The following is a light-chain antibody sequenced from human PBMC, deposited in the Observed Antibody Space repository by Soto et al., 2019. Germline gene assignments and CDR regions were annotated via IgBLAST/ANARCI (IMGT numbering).Light chain of an antibody. V-gene: IGLV2-14*03. CDR2: DVS. CDR1: SSDVGSYNY. J-gene: IGLJ1*01. CDR3: SSYTVSTTLRYV. Sequence: QSVLTQPASVSGSPGQSITISCTGTSSDVGSYNYVSWYQQHPGKAPKVIIYDVSNRPSGVSNRFSGSKSGDTASLTISGLQAEDEADYFCSSYTVSTTLRYVSGVGTKVTVL.